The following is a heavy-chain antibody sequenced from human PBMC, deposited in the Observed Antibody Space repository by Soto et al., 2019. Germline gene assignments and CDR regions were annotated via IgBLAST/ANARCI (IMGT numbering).Heavy chain of an antibody. D-gene: IGHD4-17*01. CDR2: ISSSGSTI. CDR3: ARDKSIYGAEREFDY. J-gene: IGHJ4*02. CDR1: GFTFSDYA. Sequence: GGSLRLSFAASGFTFSDYAMGWIRQAPGKGLEWVSYISSSGSTIYYADSVKGRFTISRDNAKNSLYLQMNSLRAEDTAVYYCARDKSIYGAEREFDYWGQGTLVTVSS. V-gene: IGHV3-11*01.